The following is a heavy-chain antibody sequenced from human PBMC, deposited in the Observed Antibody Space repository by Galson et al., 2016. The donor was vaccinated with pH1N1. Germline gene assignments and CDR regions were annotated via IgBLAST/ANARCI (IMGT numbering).Heavy chain of an antibody. Sequence: SLRLSCAASGFTFSTYAMHWVRQAPGKGLEWVALTSYDGSNKYYADSVKGRFTISRDNSKNTLYLEMNSLRAEDTAVYYCARETPYNSGWGYYYGMDVWGQGTTVTVSS. D-gene: IGHD6-19*01. CDR2: TSYDGSNK. CDR3: ARETPYNSGWGYYYGMDV. J-gene: IGHJ6*02. V-gene: IGHV3-30-3*01. CDR1: GFTFSTYA.